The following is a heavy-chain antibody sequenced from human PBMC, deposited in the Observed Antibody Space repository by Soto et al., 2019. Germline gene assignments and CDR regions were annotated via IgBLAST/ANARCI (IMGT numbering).Heavy chain of an antibody. Sequence: GGSLRLSCAASGFTFSNAWMNWVRQAPGKGLEWVGRIKSKTDGGTTDYAAPVKGRFTISRDDSKNTQYLQMNSLKTEDTAVYYCTTYYYDSSGYPQYFDYWGQGTLVTVS. CDR1: GFTFSNAW. CDR2: IKSKTDGGTT. CDR3: TTYYYDSSGYPQYFDY. V-gene: IGHV3-15*07. J-gene: IGHJ4*02. D-gene: IGHD3-22*01.